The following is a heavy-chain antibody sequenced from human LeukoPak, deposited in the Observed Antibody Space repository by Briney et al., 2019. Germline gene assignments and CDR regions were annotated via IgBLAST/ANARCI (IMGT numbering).Heavy chain of an antibody. Sequence: SETLSLTCTVSGGSISSGGYYWSWIRQHPGKGLEWIGYIYYSGSTYYNPSLKSRVTISVDTSKNQFSLKLTSVTAADTAMYYCARSTWDNQLGYWGQGTLVTVSS. V-gene: IGHV4-31*03. CDR1: GGSISSGGYY. CDR3: ARSTWDNQLGY. J-gene: IGHJ4*02. CDR2: IYYSGST. D-gene: IGHD2-2*01.